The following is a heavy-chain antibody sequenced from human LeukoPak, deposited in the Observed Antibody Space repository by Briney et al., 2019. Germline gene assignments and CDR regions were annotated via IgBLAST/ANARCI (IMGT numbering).Heavy chain of an antibody. D-gene: IGHD3-10*01. J-gene: IGHJ6*03. Sequence: SETLSLTCTVSGGSISSYYWSWIRQPPGKGLEWIGYIYYSGSTNYNPSLKSRVTMSVDTSKNQFSLKLSSVTAADTAVYYCARSGSYYNFLDRHYYYYYYMDVWGKGTTVTISS. CDR1: GGSISSYY. CDR2: IYYSGST. V-gene: IGHV4-59*12. CDR3: ARSGSYYNFLDRHYYYYYYMDV.